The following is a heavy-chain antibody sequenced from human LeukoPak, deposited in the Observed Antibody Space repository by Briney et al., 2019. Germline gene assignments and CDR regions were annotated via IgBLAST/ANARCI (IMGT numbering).Heavy chain of an antibody. V-gene: IGHV3-30*03. CDR3: TTGIRGD. CDR1: GFTFSSYG. J-gene: IGHJ4*02. Sequence: PGGSLRLSCAASGFTFSSYGMHWVRQAPGKGLEWVAVISYDGSNKYYADSVKGRFTISRHNSKNTLYLQMNSLRAEDTAVYYCTTGIRGDCGQGTLVTVSS. CDR2: ISYDGSNK.